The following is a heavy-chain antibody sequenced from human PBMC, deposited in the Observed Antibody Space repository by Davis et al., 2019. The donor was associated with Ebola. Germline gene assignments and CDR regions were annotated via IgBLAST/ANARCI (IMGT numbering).Heavy chain of an antibody. CDR1: GYTFTSYG. CDR3: ARVTHSSSWYGHYYYGMDV. D-gene: IGHD6-13*01. V-gene: IGHV1-18*01. Sequence: AASVKVSCRASGYTFTSYGISWVRQAPGQGLEWMGWISAYNGNTNYAQKLQGRVTMTTDTSTSTAYMELRSLRSDDTAVYYCARVTHSSSWYGHYYYGMDVWGQGTTVTVSS. J-gene: IGHJ6*02. CDR2: ISAYNGNT.